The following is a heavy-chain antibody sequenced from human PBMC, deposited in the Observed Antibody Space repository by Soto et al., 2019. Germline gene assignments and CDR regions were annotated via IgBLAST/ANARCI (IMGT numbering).Heavy chain of an antibody. CDR3: ARAGTGLVLMVYALASSRDV. D-gene: IGHD2-8*01. V-gene: IGHV1-69*13. CDR2: IIPIFGTA. J-gene: IGHJ6*02. Sequence: GPSENFSCKSSGGTFGSYAISWVRQAPGQGLEWMGGIIPIFGTANYAQKFQGRVTITADESTSTAYMELSSLRSEDTAVYYCARAGTGLVLMVYALASSRDVCGQGSTVIVS. CDR1: GGTFGSYA.